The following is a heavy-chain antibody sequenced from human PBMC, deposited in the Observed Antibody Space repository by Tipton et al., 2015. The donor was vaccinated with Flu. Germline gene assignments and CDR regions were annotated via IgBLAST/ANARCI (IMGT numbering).Heavy chain of an antibody. CDR2: FNPKSGGT. D-gene: IGHD4-17*01. J-gene: IGHJ4*02. V-gene: IGHV1-2*02. CDR3: ARDRDGDSYFAF. Sequence: QSGAKVKKPGASVRVSCKASGYTFTDYYMHWVRQAPGQGLEWMGWFNPKSGGTSSTQKFQGRVTMTRDTSISTAYMELTRRRYDDTAVYYCARDRDGDSYFAFWGQGTLVTVYS. CDR1: GYTFTDYY.